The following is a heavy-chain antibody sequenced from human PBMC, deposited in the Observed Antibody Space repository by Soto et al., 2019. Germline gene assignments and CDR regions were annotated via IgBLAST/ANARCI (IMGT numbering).Heavy chain of an antibody. Sequence: SVKVSCKASGFTFTSSTVQWVRQARGQRLEWIGWIVVGSGNTNYAQKFQERVTITRDMSTSTAYMELSSLRSEDTAVYYCAADIVVVPAAIGTDYYYYGMDVWGQGTTVTVSS. D-gene: IGHD2-2*02. J-gene: IGHJ6*02. CDR3: AADIVVVPAAIGTDYYYYGMDV. CDR1: GFTFTSST. V-gene: IGHV1-58*01. CDR2: IVVGSGNT.